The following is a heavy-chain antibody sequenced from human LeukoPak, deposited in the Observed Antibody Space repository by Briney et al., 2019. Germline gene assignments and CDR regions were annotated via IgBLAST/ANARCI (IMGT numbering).Heavy chain of an antibody. CDR3: ATGYYSRVDY. Sequence: PSETLSLTCTVSGGSISSYYWSWIRQPPGKGLEWIGYIYYSGSTNYNPSLKGRVTISVDTSKNQFSLKLSSVTAADTAVYYCATGYYSRVDYWGQGTLVTVSS. CDR2: IYYSGST. D-gene: IGHD3-9*01. J-gene: IGHJ4*02. V-gene: IGHV4-59*01. CDR1: GGSISSYY.